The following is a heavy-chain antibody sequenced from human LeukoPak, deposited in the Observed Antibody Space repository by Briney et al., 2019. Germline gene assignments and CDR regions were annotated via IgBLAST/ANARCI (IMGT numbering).Heavy chain of an antibody. J-gene: IGHJ4*02. CDR3: ARGLNSMIDY. CDR1: GFTLSNHG. V-gene: IGHV3-30*02. Sequence: GGSLRLSCAASGFTLSNHGMYWARQAPGKGLEWVAFIRYDGSNKYHADSVKGRFTISRDNSKNTLYLQMNSLRTEDTAVYYCARGLNSMIDYWGQGTLVTVSS. D-gene: IGHD2/OR15-2a*01. CDR2: IRYDGSNK.